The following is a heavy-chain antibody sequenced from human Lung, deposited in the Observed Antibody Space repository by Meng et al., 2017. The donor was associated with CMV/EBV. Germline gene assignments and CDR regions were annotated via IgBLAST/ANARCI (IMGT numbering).Heavy chain of an antibody. V-gene: IGHV3-21*01. Sequence: ETLSLTCAASGFTFSSYSMNWVRQAPGKGLEWVSSISSSSSYIYYADSVKGRFNISRDNAKNSLYLQMHSLRAEDTAVYYCGRSPRVRGVILMGHFDYWGQGTLVTVSS. CDR2: ISSSSSYI. D-gene: IGHD3-10*01. CDR1: GFTFSSYS. J-gene: IGHJ4*02. CDR3: GRSPRVRGVILMGHFDY.